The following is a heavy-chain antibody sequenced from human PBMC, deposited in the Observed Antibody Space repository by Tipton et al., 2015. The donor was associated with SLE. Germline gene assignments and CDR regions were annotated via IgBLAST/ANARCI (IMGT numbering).Heavy chain of an antibody. CDR2: IYYSGST. V-gene: IGHV4-39*07. J-gene: IGHJ4*02. CDR3: ARNKAVAGTVIEY. CDR1: GGSINTFSFY. Sequence: TLSLTCTVSGGSINTFSFYWGWIRQPPGKGLEWIGSIYYSGSTYQNPSLKSRLAMSVDTSKNQFSLKLTSLTAADTALYYCARNKAVAGTVIEYWGPGTLVTVSS. D-gene: IGHD6-19*01.